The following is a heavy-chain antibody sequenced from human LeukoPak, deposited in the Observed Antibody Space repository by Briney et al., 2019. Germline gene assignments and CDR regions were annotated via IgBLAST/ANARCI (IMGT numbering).Heavy chain of an antibody. Sequence: ASVKVSCKASVYTFIRYGISWVRQAPGQELEWMGWISAYTRNTNYAQNLRGRVTMTTDTSTSTAYMELRSLGSDDTAVYYCARDYGDSNYYSGADVWGQGTTVTVSS. D-gene: IGHD4-17*01. J-gene: IGHJ6*02. CDR3: ARDYGDSNYYSGADV. CDR2: ISAYTRNT. CDR1: VYTFIRYG. V-gene: IGHV1-18*01.